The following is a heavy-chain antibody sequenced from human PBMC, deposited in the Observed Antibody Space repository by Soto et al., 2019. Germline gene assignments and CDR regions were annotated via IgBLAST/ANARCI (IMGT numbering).Heavy chain of an antibody. J-gene: IGHJ5*02. V-gene: IGHV4-59*01. D-gene: IGHD6-13*01. CDR2: IYYSGST. CDR3: ARYIAAAAAFDP. Sequence: QVQLQESGPGLVKPSETLSLTCTVSGGSISSYYWSWIRQPPGKGLEWIGYIYYSGSTNYTPSPKSRVTISVDTSKTQFSLKLSSVTAADTAVYYCARYIAAAAAFDPWGQGTLVTVSS. CDR1: GGSISSYY.